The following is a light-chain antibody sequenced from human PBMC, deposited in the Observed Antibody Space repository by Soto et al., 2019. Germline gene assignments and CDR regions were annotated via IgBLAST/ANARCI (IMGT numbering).Light chain of an antibody. CDR3: QQYNTYSRT. J-gene: IGKJ1*01. V-gene: IGKV1-5*03. CDR2: KAS. CDR1: QSINSW. Sequence: DIQVTQSPSTLPASVGDRVTITCRASQSINSWLAWYQQKPGKAPKVLIYKASTLESGVPSRFSGSGSGTEFTLTISSLQPDDFATYYCQQYNTYSRTFGQGTKVEIK.